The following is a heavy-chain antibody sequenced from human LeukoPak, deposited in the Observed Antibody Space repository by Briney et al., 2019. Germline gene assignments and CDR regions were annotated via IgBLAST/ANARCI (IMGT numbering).Heavy chain of an antibody. J-gene: IGHJ4*02. CDR3: ARVYSGYDSHCDY. V-gene: IGHV1-2*02. D-gene: IGHD5-12*01. CDR1: GYTFTGYY. CDR2: INPNSGGT. Sequence: ASVKVSCKASGYTFTGYYMHWVRQAPGQGLEWMGWINPNSGGTNYAQKFQGRVTMTRDKSISTAYMELSRLRSDDTAVYYCARVYSGYDSHCDYWGQGTLVTVSS.